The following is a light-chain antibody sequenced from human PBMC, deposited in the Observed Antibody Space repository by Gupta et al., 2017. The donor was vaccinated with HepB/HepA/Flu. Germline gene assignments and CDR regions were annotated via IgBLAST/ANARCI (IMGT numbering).Light chain of an antibody. CDR2: GAS. CDR3: QQYGSSLSWT. V-gene: IGKV3-20*01. Sequence: EIVLTQSPCTLSLSPGERATFSCRASQSVSSSYLAWYQQKPGHAPRLLIYGASRATGIPDRFSGSGSGTDFTLTVSRLEPEDFAVYYCQQYGSSLSWTFGQGTKVEIK. CDR1: QSVSSSY. J-gene: IGKJ1*01.